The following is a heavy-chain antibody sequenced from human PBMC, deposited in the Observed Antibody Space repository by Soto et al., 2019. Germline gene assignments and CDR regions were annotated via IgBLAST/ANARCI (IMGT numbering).Heavy chain of an antibody. CDR3: AKEVDTAMDERHGYYYYGMDV. J-gene: IGHJ6*02. Sequence: EVQLLESGGGLVQPGGSLRLSCAASGFTFSSYAMSWVRQAPGKGLEWVSAISGSGGSTYYADSVKGRFTISRDNSKNTLYLQMNSLRAEDTAVYYCAKEVDTAMDERHGYYYYGMDVWGQGTTVTVSS. D-gene: IGHD5-18*01. CDR1: GFTFSSYA. CDR2: ISGSGGST. V-gene: IGHV3-23*01.